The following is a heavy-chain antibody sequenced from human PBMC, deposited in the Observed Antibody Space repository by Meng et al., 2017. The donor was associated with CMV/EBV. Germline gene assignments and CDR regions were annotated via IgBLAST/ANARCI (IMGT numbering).Heavy chain of an antibody. J-gene: IGHJ4*02. D-gene: IGHD3-3*01. CDR3: ARVGYDFWSGYYSYYFDY. V-gene: IGHV4-59*01. CDR2: IYYSGST. CDR1: GGSISSYY. Sequence: SETLSLTCTVSGGSISSYYWSWIRQPPGKGLEWIGYIYYSGSTNYNPSLKSRVTISVDTSKNQLSLKLCSVTAADAAVYYCARVGYDFWSGYYSYYFDYWGQGTLVTVSS.